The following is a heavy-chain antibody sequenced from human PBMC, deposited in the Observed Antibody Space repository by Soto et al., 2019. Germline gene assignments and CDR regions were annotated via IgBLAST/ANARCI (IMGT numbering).Heavy chain of an antibody. D-gene: IGHD3-3*01. CDR2: IYTSGST. Sequence: SETLSLTCTVSGGSISSYYCSWVRQPAGKGLEWIGRIYTSGSTDYNPSLKSGVTMSVDTSKNQFSLKLSSVTAADTVVYYCARVVGDFWSGYYTGYAFDIWGQGTMVTVSS. V-gene: IGHV4-4*07. J-gene: IGHJ3*02. CDR1: GGSISSYY. CDR3: ARVVGDFWSGYYTGYAFDI.